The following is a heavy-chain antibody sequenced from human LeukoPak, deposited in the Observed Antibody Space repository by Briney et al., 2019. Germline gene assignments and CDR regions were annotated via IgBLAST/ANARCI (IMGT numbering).Heavy chain of an antibody. V-gene: IGHV6-1*01. J-gene: IGHJ1*01. D-gene: IGHD3-16*01. CDR2: TYYRSKWYN. Sequence: SQTLSLTPAISGDSASSNSATWNWIRQSPSRGLEWLGRTYYRSKWYNDFALSVKSRITINPDTSKNQFSLQLNSVTPEDTAVYYCARVGAVGSRSFEYFLLWAESTLVTVS. CDR3: ARVGAVGSRSFEYFLL. CDR1: GDSASSNSAT.